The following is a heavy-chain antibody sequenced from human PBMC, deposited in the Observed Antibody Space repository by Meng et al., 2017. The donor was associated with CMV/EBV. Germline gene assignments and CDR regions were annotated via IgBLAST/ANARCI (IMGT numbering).Heavy chain of an antibody. V-gene: IGHV1-8*01. CDR1: GYPFTSYD. Sequence: CTASGYPFTSYDINWVRQATGQGLEWMGWMNPNSGNTGYAQKFQGRVTMTRNTSISTAYMELSSLRSEDTAVYYCASLPVYGDYVRDYWGQGTLVTVSS. J-gene: IGHJ4*02. CDR2: MNPNSGNT. CDR3: ASLPVYGDYVRDY. D-gene: IGHD4-17*01.